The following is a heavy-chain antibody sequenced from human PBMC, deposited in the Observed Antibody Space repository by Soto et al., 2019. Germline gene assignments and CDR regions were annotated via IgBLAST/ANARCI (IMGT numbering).Heavy chain of an antibody. CDR3: AGDRGVGNGFDP. V-gene: IGHV4-31*03. CDR2: IYFSGTT. J-gene: IGHJ5*02. CDR1: GGSISSGGYY. D-gene: IGHD1-26*01. Sequence: SETLSLTCTVSGGSISSGGYYWSWIRQYPGKGLDWIGYIYFSGTTYYNPSLKSRVTRSLDTSKNQFSLKLSSVTAADAAVYYCAGDRGVGNGFDPWGQGTLVTVSS.